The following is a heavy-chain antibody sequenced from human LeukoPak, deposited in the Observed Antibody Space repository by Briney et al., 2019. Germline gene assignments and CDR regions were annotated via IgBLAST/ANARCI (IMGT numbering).Heavy chain of an antibody. D-gene: IGHD1-26*01. CDR2: IRYDGSNK. Sequence: GGSLRLSCTASGFIVGNYGMSWVRQAAGKGVEGVGFIRYDGSNKNYADSGKGRLTISRDNCKKTLYMQMNRQRAADTAVYYCAKAGYSGSYSWSRYYYYMDVWGKGTTVTVSS. CDR3: AKAGYSGSYSWSRYYYYMDV. CDR1: GFIVGNYG. J-gene: IGHJ6*03. V-gene: IGHV3-30*02.